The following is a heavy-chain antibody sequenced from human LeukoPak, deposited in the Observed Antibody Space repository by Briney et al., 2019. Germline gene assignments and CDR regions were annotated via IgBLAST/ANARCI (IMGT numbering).Heavy chain of an antibody. CDR3: ARDFGYGDYFFAD. D-gene: IGHD4-17*01. CDR1: GGSISSYY. CDR2: LHTSGST. J-gene: IGHJ4*02. Sequence: SETLSLTCTVSGGSISSYYWSWIRQPAGEGLEWIGRLHTSGSTHYNPSLKSRVTMSVDTSKNQFSLKLSSVTAADTAVYYCARDFGYGDYFFADWGQGTLVTVSS. V-gene: IGHV4-4*07.